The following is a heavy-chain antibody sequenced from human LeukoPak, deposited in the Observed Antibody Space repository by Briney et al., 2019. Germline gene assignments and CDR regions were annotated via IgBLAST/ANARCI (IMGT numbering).Heavy chain of an antibody. CDR2: ISSDENNK. D-gene: IGHD2-21*02. V-gene: IGHV3-30*03. CDR1: GFTFSSYV. J-gene: IGHJ4*02. Sequence: GRSLRLSCAASGFTFSSYVMHWVRQAPGKGLEWVALISSDENNKYHADSVKGRFTISRDNSKNTLLLQMNSLRPEDTAVYYCASKWFCGGDCYYQIDFWGQGTLVTVSS. CDR3: ASKWFCGGDCYYQIDF.